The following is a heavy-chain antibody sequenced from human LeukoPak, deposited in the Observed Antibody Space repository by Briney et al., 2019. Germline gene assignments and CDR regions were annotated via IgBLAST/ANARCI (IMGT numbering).Heavy chain of an antibody. J-gene: IGHJ4*02. CDR1: GFTVSNKY. Sequence: PGGSLRLSCVASGFTVSNKYMSWVRQAPGKGLEWVSGISAGGGSTFYADSVKGRFAVSRDDSTSTLYLQVNSLRAEDSAVYYCATSQSGYYYAFDYWGQGILVTVSS. CDR3: ATSQSGYYYAFDY. CDR2: ISAGGGST. V-gene: IGHV3-53*01. D-gene: IGHD3-22*01.